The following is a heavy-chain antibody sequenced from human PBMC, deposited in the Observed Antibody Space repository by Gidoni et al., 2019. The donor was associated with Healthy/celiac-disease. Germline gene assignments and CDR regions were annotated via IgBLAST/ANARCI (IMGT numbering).Heavy chain of an antibody. D-gene: IGHD3-10*01. Sequence: QVQLVESGGGVVQPGWSLRLSCAASGFTFSSYGMHWVRQAPGKGLEWVAVIWYDGSNKYYADSVKGRFTISRDNSKNTLYLQMNSLRAEDTAVYYCARNTRGNGDFDYWGQGTLVTVSS. V-gene: IGHV3-33*08. J-gene: IGHJ4*02. CDR3: ARNTRGNGDFDY. CDR2: IWYDGSNK. CDR1: GFTFSSYG.